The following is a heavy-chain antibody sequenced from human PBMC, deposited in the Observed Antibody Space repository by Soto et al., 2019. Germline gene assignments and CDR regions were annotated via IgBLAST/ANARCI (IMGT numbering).Heavy chain of an antibody. CDR1: GFTFSSYG. Sequence: PGWSMRLSSASSGFTFSSYGMDWVRQAPGKGLEWVSSISSSGSDIYYAGSVKGRFTISRENAKNSLYLQMNSLRAGDTAVYYCARGFPVQAAAGPEEYDSFDIWGQGTMVTVSS. CDR3: ARGFPVQAAAGPEEYDSFDI. CDR2: ISSSGSDI. J-gene: IGHJ3*02. D-gene: IGHD6-13*01. V-gene: IGHV3-21*01.